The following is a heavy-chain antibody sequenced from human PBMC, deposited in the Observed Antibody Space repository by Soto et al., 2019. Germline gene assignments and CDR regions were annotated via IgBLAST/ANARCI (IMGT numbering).Heavy chain of an antibody. D-gene: IGHD3-10*01. V-gene: IGHV4-4*07. J-gene: IGHJ6*02. CDR2: IYTSGST. CDR3: ARDSGGEPLYYYYGMDV. Sequence: SETLSLTCTVSGGSISSYYWSWIRQPAGKGLEWIGRIYTSGSTNYNPSLKSRVTMSVDTSKNQFSLELSSVTAADTAVYYCARDSGGEPLYYYYGMDVWGQGTTVTVSS. CDR1: GGSISSYY.